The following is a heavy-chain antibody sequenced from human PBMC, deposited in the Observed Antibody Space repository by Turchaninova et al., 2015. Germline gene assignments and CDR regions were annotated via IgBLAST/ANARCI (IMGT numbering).Heavy chain of an antibody. CDR3: ARGPTIKYFQH. CDR2: IYYRGST. V-gene: IGHV4-39*07. J-gene: IGHJ1*01. CDR1: GGSLSSGGYY. Sequence: QLQLQESGPGLVKPSETLALTCTVSGGSLSSGGYYWGWIRQPSGQGLEWIGSIYYRGSTYYNPSLKSRVTISVDTSKNQFSLKLSSVTAADTAVYYCARGPTIKYFQHWGQGTLVTVSS.